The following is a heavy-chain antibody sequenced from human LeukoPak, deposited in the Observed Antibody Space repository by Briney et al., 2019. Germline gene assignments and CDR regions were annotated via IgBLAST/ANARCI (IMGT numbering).Heavy chain of an antibody. CDR1: GGSFTGFY. Sequence: PSETLSLTCAVSGGSFTGFYWTWIRQPPGKGLEWIGDINHSGNSNYNPSLKSRVTISVDTSKNEFSLKLSSVTAADTAVYYCARGGEVLDYWGQGTLVTVSS. J-gene: IGHJ4*02. V-gene: IGHV4-34*01. CDR3: ARGGEVLDY. D-gene: IGHD1-26*01. CDR2: INHSGNS.